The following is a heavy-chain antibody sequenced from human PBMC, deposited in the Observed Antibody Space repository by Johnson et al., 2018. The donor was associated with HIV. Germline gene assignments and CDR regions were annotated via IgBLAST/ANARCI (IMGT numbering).Heavy chain of an antibody. CDR3: ARDGKVGATPRRAFDI. CDR1: GFTVSSNS. Sequence: VQLVESGGALVQPGGSLRLSCAASGFTVSSNSMAWVRQAPGKGLEWVSGISWNSGSIGYADSVKGRFTISRDNAKNSLYLQMNSLRAEDTAVYYCARDGKVGATPRRAFDIWGQGTMVTVSS. J-gene: IGHJ3*02. CDR2: ISWNSGSI. D-gene: IGHD1-26*01. V-gene: IGHV3-9*01.